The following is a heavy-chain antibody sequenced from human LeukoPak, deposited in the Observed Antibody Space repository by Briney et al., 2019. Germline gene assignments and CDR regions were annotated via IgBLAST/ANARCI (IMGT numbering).Heavy chain of an antibody. J-gene: IGHJ4*02. CDR2: ISSSGSTI. CDR3: AKEKDADDSSGYYPYFDY. Sequence: GGSLRLSCAASGFTFSDYYMSWIRQAPGKGLECVSYISSSGSTIYYADSVKGRFTISRDNAKNSLYLQMNSLRAEDTALYYCAKEKDADDSSGYYPYFDYWGQGTLVTVSS. CDR1: GFTFSDYY. D-gene: IGHD3-22*01. V-gene: IGHV3-11*01.